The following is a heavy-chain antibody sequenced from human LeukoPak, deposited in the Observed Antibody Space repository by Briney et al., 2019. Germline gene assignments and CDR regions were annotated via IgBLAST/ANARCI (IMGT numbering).Heavy chain of an antibody. CDR3: ARVARNYDYVWGSYRYPYYYMDV. V-gene: IGHV4-34*01. J-gene: IGHJ6*03. Sequence: ASETLSLTCAVYGGSFSGYYWSWIRQPPGKGLEWIGEINHSGSTNYNPSLKSRVTISVDTSKNQFSLKLSSVTAADTAVYYCARVARNYDYVWGSYRYPYYYMDVWGKGTTVTVSS. CDR1: GGSFSGYY. D-gene: IGHD3-16*02. CDR2: INHSGST.